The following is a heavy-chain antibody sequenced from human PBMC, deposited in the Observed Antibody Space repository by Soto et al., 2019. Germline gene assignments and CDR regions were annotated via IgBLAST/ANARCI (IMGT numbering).Heavy chain of an antibody. D-gene: IGHD3-10*01. Sequence: LRLSCAASGFSFRNYAMSWVRQAPGKGLEWISTLTGSSSNIYYADSVKGRFAISRDNSRNTLYLQMNSLTAEDTAVYYCANGRATYGLLTHDYWGQGTPGHRLL. CDR2: LTGSSSNI. V-gene: IGHV3-23*01. J-gene: IGHJ4*02. CDR3: ANGRATYGLLTHDY. CDR1: GFSFRNYA.